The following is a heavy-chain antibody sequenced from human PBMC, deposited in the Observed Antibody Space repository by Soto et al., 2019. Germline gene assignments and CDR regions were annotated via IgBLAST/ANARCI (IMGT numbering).Heavy chain of an antibody. Sequence: PGGSLRLSCAASGFTVSSNYMSWVRQAPGKGLEWVSVIYSGGSTYYADSVKGRFTISRDNSKNTLYLQMNSLRAEDTAVYYCARAGFFWEWLDAFDIWGQGTMVPVSS. V-gene: IGHV3-53*01. CDR1: GFTVSSNY. J-gene: IGHJ3*02. CDR3: ARAGFFWEWLDAFDI. D-gene: IGHD3-3*01. CDR2: IYSGGST.